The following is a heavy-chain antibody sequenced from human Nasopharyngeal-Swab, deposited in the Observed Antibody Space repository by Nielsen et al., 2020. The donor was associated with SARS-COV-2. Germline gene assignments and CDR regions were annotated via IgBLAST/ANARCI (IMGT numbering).Heavy chain of an antibody. CDR2: IYYSGST. V-gene: IGHV4-30-4*01. Sequence: SETLSLTCTLSGGSISSGDYYWSWIRQPPGKGLEWIGYIYYSGSTYYNPSLKSRVTISVDTSKNQFSLKLSSVTAADTAVYYCLGGDGDYWGQGTLVTVSS. D-gene: IGHD2-21*01. CDR3: LGGDGDY. J-gene: IGHJ4*02. CDR1: GGSISSGDYY.